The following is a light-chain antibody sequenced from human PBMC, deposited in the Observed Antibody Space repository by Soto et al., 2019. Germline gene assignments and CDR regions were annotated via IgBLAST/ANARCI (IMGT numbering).Light chain of an antibody. Sequence: IQLTQSPSSLSASVGDRVTITCRPSQGISSYLAWYQQKPGKAPNLLIYAASTLQSGVPSRFSGSGSGTDFTLTISSLQPEDFATYYCQQVNSYPLTFGGGTKV. CDR3: QQVNSYPLT. CDR2: AAS. V-gene: IGKV1-9*01. CDR1: QGISSY. J-gene: IGKJ4*01.